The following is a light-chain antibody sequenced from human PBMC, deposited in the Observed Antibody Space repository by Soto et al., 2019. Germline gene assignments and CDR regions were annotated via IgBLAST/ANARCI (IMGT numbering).Light chain of an antibody. CDR2: GNT. CDR3: QSYDSSLSGSV. V-gene: IGLV1-40*01. CDR1: SSNIGAGFD. J-gene: IGLJ2*01. Sequence: QPVLTQPPSVSGAPGQRVTISCTGSSSNIGAGFDIHWYQQLPGTAPKLLIYGNTNRPSGVPDRFSGSKSGTSASLVITGLQAGDEADYYCQSYDSSLSGSVFGGGTKLTVL.